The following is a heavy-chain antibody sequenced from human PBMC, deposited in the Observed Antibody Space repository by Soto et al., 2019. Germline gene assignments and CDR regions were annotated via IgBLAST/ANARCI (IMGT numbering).Heavy chain of an antibody. J-gene: IGHJ4*02. Sequence: EVQLLESGGGLVQPGGSLSISCAASGFTFSSYAMSWVRQAPGKGLEWVSVISGSGDSTYYEDSVKGRFTISRDNSKNTLYLQMNSLRAEDTAVYYCAKRATGTYFDYWGQGTLVTVSS. CDR1: GFTFSSYA. D-gene: IGHD1-1*01. V-gene: IGHV3-23*01. CDR2: ISGSGDST. CDR3: AKRATGTYFDY.